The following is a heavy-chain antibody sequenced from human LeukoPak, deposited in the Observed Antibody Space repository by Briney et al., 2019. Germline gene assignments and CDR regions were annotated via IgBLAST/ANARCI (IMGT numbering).Heavy chain of an antibody. CDR3: ARGARRAAGVGWAAFDI. D-gene: IGHD6-25*01. CDR2: INPSGGST. CDR1: GYTFTSYY. Sequence: GASVKVSCKASGYTFTSYYMHWVRQAPGQGLEWVGIINPSGGSTSYAQKFQGRVTMTRDTSTSTVYMELSSLRSGDTAVYYCARGARRAAGVGWAAFDIWGQGTMVTVSS. V-gene: IGHV1-46*03. J-gene: IGHJ3*02.